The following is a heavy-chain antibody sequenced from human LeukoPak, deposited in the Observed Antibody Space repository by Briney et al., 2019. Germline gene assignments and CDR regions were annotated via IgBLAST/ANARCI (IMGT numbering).Heavy chain of an antibody. D-gene: IGHD4-23*01. J-gene: IGHJ5*02. CDR3: ARDNSVEDTAWWFDP. CDR2: INPSGGST. CDR1: GYTFTSYG. Sequence: ASVKVSCKASGYTFTSYGISWVRQAPGQGLEWMGIINPSGGSTSYTQKFQGRVTMTRDMSTSTDYMELSSLRSEDTAVYYCARDNSVEDTAWWFDPWGQGTLVTVSS. V-gene: IGHV1-46*01.